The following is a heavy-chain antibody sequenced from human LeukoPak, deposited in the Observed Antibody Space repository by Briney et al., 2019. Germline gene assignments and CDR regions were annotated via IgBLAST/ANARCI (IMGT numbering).Heavy chain of an antibody. CDR3: ARGYSSSGGYFQH. Sequence: SETLSLTCTVSGGSVSSGSYYWSWIRQPPGKGLEWIGYIYYSGSTNYNPSLKSRVTISVDTSKNQFSLKLSSVTAADTAVYYCARGYSSSGGYFQHWGQGTLVTVSS. CDR1: GGSVSSGSYY. CDR2: IYYSGST. V-gene: IGHV4-61*01. J-gene: IGHJ1*01. D-gene: IGHD6-13*01.